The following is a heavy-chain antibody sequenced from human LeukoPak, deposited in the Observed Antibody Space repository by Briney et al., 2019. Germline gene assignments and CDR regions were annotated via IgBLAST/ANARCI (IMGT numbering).Heavy chain of an antibody. D-gene: IGHD3-3*01. V-gene: IGHV3-23*01. CDR2: ISGSGGST. CDR3: AKDQGYYDFWSGLRAFDI. Sequence: PGGSLRLSCAASGFTFSSYSMSWVRQAPGKGLEWVSAISGSGGSTYYADSVKGRLTISRDNSKNTLYLQMNSLRAEDTAVYYCAKDQGYYDFWSGLRAFDIWGQGTMVTVSS. CDR1: GFTFSSYS. J-gene: IGHJ3*02.